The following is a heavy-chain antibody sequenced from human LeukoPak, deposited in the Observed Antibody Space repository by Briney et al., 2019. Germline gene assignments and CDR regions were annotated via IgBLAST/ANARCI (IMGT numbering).Heavy chain of an antibody. D-gene: IGHD6-13*01. J-gene: IGHJ4*02. V-gene: IGHV4-39*02. CDR2: IYYSGST. CDR3: ARDPWGGYTSKWRYFDY. CDR1: GGSISSSSYY. Sequence: KPSETLSLTCTVSGGSISSSSYYWGWIRQPPGKGLEWIGSIYYSGSTYYNPSLKSRVTISVDTSKNQFSLKLSSVTAADTAVYYCARDPWGGYTSKWRYFDYWGQGTLVTVSS.